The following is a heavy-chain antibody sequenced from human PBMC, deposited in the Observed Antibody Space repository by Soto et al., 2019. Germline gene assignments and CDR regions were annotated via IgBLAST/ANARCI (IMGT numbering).Heavy chain of an antibody. CDR1: GYTLTELS. CDR2: FDPEDGKI. Sequence: QVQLVQSGAEVKKPGASVKVSCKVSGYTLTELSLHWVRQAPGKGLEWMGGFDPEDGKIIYAQEFQGRVIMSEDTSIDIAYMELTSLRSEDTAVYYCATDGDNWNKEFESWGQGTLVTVSP. D-gene: IGHD1-20*01. J-gene: IGHJ4*02. CDR3: ATDGDNWNKEFES. V-gene: IGHV1-24*01.